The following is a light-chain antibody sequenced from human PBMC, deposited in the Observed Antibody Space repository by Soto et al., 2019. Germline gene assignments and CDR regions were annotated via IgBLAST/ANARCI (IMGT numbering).Light chain of an antibody. CDR3: AAWDDSSREV. V-gene: IGLV1-47*01. Sequence: QPVLTQPPSASGTPGQRVTISCSGSTSNIGSNYVYWYQQLPGSAPKLLIYINNQRPSGVPDRFSGSKSGTSASLAISGLRSEDEADYYCAAWDDSSREVFGTGTKLTVL. CDR1: TSNIGSNY. CDR2: INN. J-gene: IGLJ1*01.